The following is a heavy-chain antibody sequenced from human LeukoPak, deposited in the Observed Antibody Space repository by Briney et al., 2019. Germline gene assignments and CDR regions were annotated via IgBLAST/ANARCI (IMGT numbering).Heavy chain of an antibody. J-gene: IGHJ2*01. CDR2: IKQDGSEK. V-gene: IGHV3-7*01. Sequence: ETLSLTCTVSGGSISSSSYYWGWIRQPPGKGLEWVANIKQDGSEKYYVDSVKGRFTISRDNAKNSLYLQMNSLRAEDTAVYYCARRYFDLWGRGTLVTVSS. CDR1: GGSISSSSYY. CDR3: ARRYFDL.